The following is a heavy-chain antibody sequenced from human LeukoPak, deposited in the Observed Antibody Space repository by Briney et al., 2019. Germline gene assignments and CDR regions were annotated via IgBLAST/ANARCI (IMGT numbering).Heavy chain of an antibody. D-gene: IGHD2-2*01. CDR1: GFTFSSYA. CDR3: ARDLPNCSSTSCYFGAFDI. V-gene: IGHV3-30-3*01. CDR2: ISYDGSNK. J-gene: IGHJ3*02. Sequence: GGSLRLSCAASGFTFSSYAMHWVRQAPGKGLEWVAVISYDGSNKYYADSVKGRFTISRDNAKNSLYLQMNSLRAEDTAVYYCARDLPNCSSTSCYFGAFDIWGQGTMVTVSS.